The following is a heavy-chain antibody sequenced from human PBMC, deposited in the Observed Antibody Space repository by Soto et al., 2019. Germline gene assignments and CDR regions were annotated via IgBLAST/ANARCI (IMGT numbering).Heavy chain of an antibody. D-gene: IGHD3-16*02. J-gene: IGHJ5*02. Sequence: SETLSLTCTVSGGSISSGDYYWSWIRQPPGKGLEWIGYIYYSGSTYYNPSLKSRVTISVDTSKNQSSLKLSSVTAADTAVYYCARDQPSRWGSYRSYWFDPWGQGTLVTVSS. CDR1: GGSISSGDYY. CDR3: ARDQPSRWGSYRSYWFDP. CDR2: IYYSGST. V-gene: IGHV4-30-4*02.